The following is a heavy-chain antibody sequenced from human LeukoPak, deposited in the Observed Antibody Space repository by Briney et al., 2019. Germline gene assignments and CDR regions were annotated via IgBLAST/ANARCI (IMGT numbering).Heavy chain of an antibody. V-gene: IGHV3-48*03. Sequence: GGSLRLSCAASGFTFSSYEMNWVHQAPGKGLEWVSYISSSGSTIYYADSVKGRFTISRDNAKNSLYLQMNSLRAEDTAVYYCAKDDYYYGSGRGEYYFDYWGQGTLVTVSS. CDR3: AKDDYYYGSGRGEYYFDY. CDR1: GFTFSSYE. CDR2: ISSSGSTI. D-gene: IGHD3-10*01. J-gene: IGHJ4*02.